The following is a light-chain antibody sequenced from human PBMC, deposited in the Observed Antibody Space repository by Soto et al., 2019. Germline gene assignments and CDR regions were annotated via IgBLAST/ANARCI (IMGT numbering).Light chain of an antibody. CDR3: QQYNNWPTAA. J-gene: IGKJ2*01. CDR2: GAS. V-gene: IGKV3-15*01. Sequence: EIVMTQSPATLSVSPGERATLSCRASQSISNNLAWYQQKPGQAPRLLIYGASTRATGIPARFGGSGSGTEFTLTISSLQSEDFAVYYCQQYNNWPTAAFGQGTKLEIK. CDR1: QSISNN.